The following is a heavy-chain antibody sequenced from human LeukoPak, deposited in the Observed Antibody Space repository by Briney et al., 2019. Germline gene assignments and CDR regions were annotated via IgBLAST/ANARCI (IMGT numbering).Heavy chain of an antibody. CDR2: ISAYNGNT. J-gene: IGHJ4*02. CDR1: GYTFTSYG. V-gene: IGHV1-18*04. D-gene: IGHD3-9*01. CDR3: ARETYYDVLTGYPGFDY. Sequence: ASVKVSCKASGYTFTSYGISWVRQAPGQGREWMGWISAYNGNTNYAQKLQGRVTMTTDTSTRTAYMELRSLRSDDTAVYYCARETYYDVLTGYPGFDYWGQGTLVTVSS.